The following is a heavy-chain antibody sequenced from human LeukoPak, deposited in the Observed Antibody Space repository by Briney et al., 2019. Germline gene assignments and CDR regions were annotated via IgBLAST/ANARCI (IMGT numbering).Heavy chain of an antibody. J-gene: IGHJ4*02. D-gene: IGHD3-16*02. CDR1: GFTFSSYA. CDR2: ISGSGDIT. Sequence: GGSLRLSCAASGFTFSSYAMSWVRQAPGKGLEWVSVISGSGDITYYADSVKGRFTISRDNSKNTVYLQMNSLRAEDTAVYYCAKGGSYRSQPYFDYWGQGTLVTVSS. V-gene: IGHV3-23*01. CDR3: AKGGSYRSQPYFDY.